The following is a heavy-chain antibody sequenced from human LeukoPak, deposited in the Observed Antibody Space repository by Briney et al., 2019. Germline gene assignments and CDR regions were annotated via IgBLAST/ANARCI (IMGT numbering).Heavy chain of an antibody. V-gene: IGHV4-4*02. CDR3: ARLDFWSGYYLIVRRDY. CDR2: IYHDGST. D-gene: IGHD3-3*01. J-gene: IGHJ4*02. Sequence: SETLSLTCAVSGGSISSNNWWIWVRQSPEKGLEWIGEIYHDGSTNYNPSLKSRVTISMDKSKNQLSLKLNFVTAADTAVYYCARLDFWSGYYLIVRRDYWGQGTLVTVSS. CDR1: GGSISSNNW.